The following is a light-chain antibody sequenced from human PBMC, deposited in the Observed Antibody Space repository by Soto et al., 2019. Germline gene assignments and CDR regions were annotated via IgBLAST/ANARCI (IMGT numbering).Light chain of an antibody. J-gene: IGKJ2*01. Sequence: EIVLTQSPATLSLSPGERATLSCRASQSVSSYLAWYQQKPGQPPRLLIYDAYNRATRIAARFSGSGSGTDFTLNNSSLDPEDFAIYYCQQYNNWPCTFGQGTKLEIK. CDR2: DAY. CDR1: QSVSSY. V-gene: IGKV3-11*01. CDR3: QQYNNWPCT.